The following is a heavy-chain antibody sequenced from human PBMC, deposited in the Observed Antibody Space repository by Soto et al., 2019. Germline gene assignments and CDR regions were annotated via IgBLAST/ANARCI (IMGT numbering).Heavy chain of an antibody. CDR2: MNQDGSEK. Sequence: GSLRLSLAASGFTFSNSWMTWVRQAPGNGLEWVANMNQDGSEKYYEYSVKGRFTISRDNAKNSLSLQMNSLRAEDTAVYFCARDNRGTFDYWGQGALVTVS. D-gene: IGHD7-27*01. J-gene: IGHJ4*02. CDR3: ARDNRGTFDY. V-gene: IGHV3-7*03. CDR1: GFTFSNSW.